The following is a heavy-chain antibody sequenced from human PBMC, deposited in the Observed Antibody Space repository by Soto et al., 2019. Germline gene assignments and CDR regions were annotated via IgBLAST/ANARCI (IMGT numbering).Heavy chain of an antibody. J-gene: IGHJ3*02. CDR2: INPYNANT. CDR1: GYTFTNHG. D-gene: IGHD3-16*01. CDR3: ARGRVAGVWGDAFDM. Sequence: QVQLVQSGTEVKKPAASVKVSCKTSGYTFTNHGINWVRQAPGQGLEWMGWINPYNANTNYAQKLQGRVTMTTDTSTATAYMDLRSLTSDDTAVYYCARGRVAGVWGDAFDMGGQGTVVTVSS. V-gene: IGHV1-18*04.